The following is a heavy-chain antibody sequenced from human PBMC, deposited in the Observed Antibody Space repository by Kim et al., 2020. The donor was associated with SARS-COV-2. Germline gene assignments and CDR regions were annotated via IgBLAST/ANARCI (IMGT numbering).Heavy chain of an antibody. Sequence: GGSLRLSCAASGFTFSSYWMSWVRQAPGKGLEWVANIKQDGSEKYYVDSVKGRFTISRDNAKNSLYLKMNSLRAEDTAVYDCARDCSSTSCYVPMDYWGQGTLVTVSS. J-gene: IGHJ4*01. CDR3: ARDCSSTSCYVPMDY. D-gene: IGHD2-2*01. CDR2: IKQDGSEK. CDR1: GFTFSSYW. V-gene: IGHV3-7*01.